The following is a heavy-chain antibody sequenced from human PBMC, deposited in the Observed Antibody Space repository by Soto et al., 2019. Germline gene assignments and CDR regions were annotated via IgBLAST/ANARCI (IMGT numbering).Heavy chain of an antibody. CDR2: INDRGPP. CDR1: GGSFSGYY. D-gene: IGHD3-9*01. Sequence: QVQLQQWGAGPLRPLETLSLTCGVSGGSFSGYYWAWIRQSPGKGLQWIGEINDRGPPNYTPSLKSRVSISVDKSKNHYSLNLRFVTAADTAVYYCARESHDILTGPPWVWYFDLWGRGTLVTVSS. V-gene: IGHV4-34*01. CDR3: ARESHDILTGPPWVWYFDL. J-gene: IGHJ2*01.